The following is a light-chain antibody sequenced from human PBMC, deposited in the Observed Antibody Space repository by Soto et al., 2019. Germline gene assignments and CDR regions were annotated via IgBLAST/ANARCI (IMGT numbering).Light chain of an antibody. CDR3: CSYAGSYPFV. Sequence: QSALTQPRSVSGSPGQSVTISCTGTSSDVGGYNYVSWYQQHPGKAPKLMIYDVSKRPSVVPDRFSGSKSGNTASLTISGLQAEVEADYYCCSYAGSYPFVFGTGTKLTVL. V-gene: IGLV2-11*01. CDR1: SSDVGGYNY. J-gene: IGLJ1*01. CDR2: DVS.